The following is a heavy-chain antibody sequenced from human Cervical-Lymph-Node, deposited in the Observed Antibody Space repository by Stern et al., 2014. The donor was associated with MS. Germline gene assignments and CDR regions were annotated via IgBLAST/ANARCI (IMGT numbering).Heavy chain of an antibody. CDR2: IDWGDDK. Sequence: QVTLKESGPALVKPTQTLTLTCTLSGFSLSTNGMCVTWIRQPPGKALEWLALIDWGDDKYYNTSLKTRLTISKDTSKNQVVLTMTNMDPVDTGTYYCARIRRVYDFWSGYNDYFYNGMDVWGQGTTVTVS. J-gene: IGHJ6*02. CDR1: GFSLSTNGMC. CDR3: ARIRRVYDFWSGYNDYFYNGMDV. V-gene: IGHV2-70*01. D-gene: IGHD3-3*01.